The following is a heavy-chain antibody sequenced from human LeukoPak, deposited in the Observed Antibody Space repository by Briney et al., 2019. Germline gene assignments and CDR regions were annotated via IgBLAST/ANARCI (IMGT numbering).Heavy chain of an antibody. J-gene: IGHJ4*02. CDR3: AKRGVVIRVILVGFHKEAYYFDS. D-gene: IGHD3-22*01. Sequence: GGSLRLSCAVSGITLSSYGMSWVRQAPGKGLEWVAGISDSGGSTNYADSVKGRFTISRDNPKNTLYLQMNSLRAEDTAVYFCAKRGVVIRVILVGFHKEAYYFDSRGQGALVTVSS. CDR2: ISDSGGST. CDR1: GITLSSYG. V-gene: IGHV3-23*01.